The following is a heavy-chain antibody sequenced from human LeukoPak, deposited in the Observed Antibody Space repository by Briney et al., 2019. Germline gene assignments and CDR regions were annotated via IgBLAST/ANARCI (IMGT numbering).Heavy chain of an antibody. V-gene: IGHV3-13*01. CDR2: MGTAGDT. CDR3: VRALACSSTSCYEPTYFDS. J-gene: IGHJ4*02. CDR1: GFTFSNYD. D-gene: IGHD2-2*01. Sequence: PGGSLRLSCAASGFTFSNYDMHWVPQASGKGLEWVSGMGTAGDTYYPGSVKGRFSISRENAKNSLYLRMNGLRAGDTAVYYCVRALACSSTSCYEPTYFDSWGQGTLVTVSS.